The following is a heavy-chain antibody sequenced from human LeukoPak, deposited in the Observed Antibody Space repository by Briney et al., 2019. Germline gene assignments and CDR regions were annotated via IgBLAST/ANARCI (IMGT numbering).Heavy chain of an antibody. D-gene: IGHD1-26*01. CDR3: ARGRWKVGATRWFDP. J-gene: IGHJ5*02. CDR1: GGSSSGYY. V-gene: IGHV4-34*01. CDR2: INHSGST. Sequence: SETLSLTCAVYGGSSSGYYWSWIRQPPGKGLEWIGEINHSGSTNYNPSLKSRVTISVDTSKNQFSLKLSSVTAADTAVYYCARGRWKVGATRWFDPWGQGTLVTVSS.